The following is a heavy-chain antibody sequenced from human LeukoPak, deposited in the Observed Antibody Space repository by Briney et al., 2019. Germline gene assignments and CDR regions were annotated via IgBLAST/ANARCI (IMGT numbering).Heavy chain of an antibody. CDR2: IIPIFGIA. V-gene: IGHV1-69*04. CDR1: AGTFSSYA. Sequence: SVKVSCKASAGTFSSYAISWVRQAPGQGLEWMGRIIPIFGIANYAQKFQGRVTITADKSTSTAYRELSSLRSEDTAVYYCVYGYSSGWEYFDYWGQGTLVTVSS. D-gene: IGHD6-19*01. CDR3: VYGYSSGWEYFDY. J-gene: IGHJ4*02.